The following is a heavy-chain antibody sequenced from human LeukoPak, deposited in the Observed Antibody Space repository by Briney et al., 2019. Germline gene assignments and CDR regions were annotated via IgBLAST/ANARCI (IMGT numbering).Heavy chain of an antibody. Sequence: ASVKVSCKASGYTFTSYYMHCVRQAPGQGLEWMGIINPSGGSTSYAQKFQGRVTMTRDTSTSTVYMELSSLRSEVTAVYYCAVEGMVSMVLDLSGHGTLVTVSS. V-gene: IGHV1-46*01. CDR3: AVEGMVSMVLDL. J-gene: IGHJ5*02. CDR2: INPSGGST. D-gene: IGHD4/OR15-4a*01. CDR1: GYTFTSYY.